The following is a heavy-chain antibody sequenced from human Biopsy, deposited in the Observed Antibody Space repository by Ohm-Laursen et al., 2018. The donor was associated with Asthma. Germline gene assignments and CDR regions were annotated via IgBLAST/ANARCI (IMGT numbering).Heavy chain of an antibody. CDR2: ISYDGSNK. CDR1: GFTFSSYG. Sequence: SLRLSCAASGFTFSSYGMHWVHQAPGKGLEWVAVISYDGSNKYYADSVKGRFTISRDNSKNTLYLQMNSLRAEDTAVYYCARGNHHLDYGGNSGAFDIWGQGTMVTVSS. J-gene: IGHJ3*02. V-gene: IGHV3-30*03. CDR3: ARGNHHLDYGGNSGAFDI. D-gene: IGHD4-23*01.